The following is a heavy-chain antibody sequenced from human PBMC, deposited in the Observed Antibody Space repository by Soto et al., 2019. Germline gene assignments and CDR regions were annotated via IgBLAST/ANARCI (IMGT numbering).Heavy chain of an antibody. CDR2: IYYSGST. CDR1: GGSISSGGYY. CDR3: AREKYYYGSGSPTYYYYMDV. D-gene: IGHD3-10*01. J-gene: IGHJ6*03. V-gene: IGHV4-31*03. Sequence: SETLSLTCTVSGGSISSGGYYWSWIRQHPGKGLEWIGYIYYSGSTYYNPSLKSRVTISVDTSKNQFSLKLSSVTAADTAVYYCAREKYYYGSGSPTYYYYMDVWGKGTTVTVSS.